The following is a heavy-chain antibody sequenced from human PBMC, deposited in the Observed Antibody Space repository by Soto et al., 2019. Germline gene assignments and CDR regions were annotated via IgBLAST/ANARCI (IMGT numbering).Heavy chain of an antibody. Sequence: NPSETLSLTCTVSGGSISGYYWSWIRQPAGKGLEWIGRVYSSGTTNYNPSLRSRVTLSVDTSKNQFSLKVMSVTAADTAVYYCARLAGAGPYNWFDPWGQGTLVTVSS. V-gene: IGHV4-4*07. J-gene: IGHJ5*02. CDR1: GGSISGYY. CDR3: ARLAGAGPYNWFDP. D-gene: IGHD6-13*01. CDR2: VYSSGTT.